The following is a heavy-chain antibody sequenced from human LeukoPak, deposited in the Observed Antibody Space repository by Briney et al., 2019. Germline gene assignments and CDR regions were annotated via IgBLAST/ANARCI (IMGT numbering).Heavy chain of an antibody. CDR3: ANSRYYDVLTGSWEALFMNS. V-gene: IGHV4-34*01. Sequence: SETLSLTCAVYGGSFSGYYWSWIRQPPGKGLEWIGEINHSGATNYKPSLKSRVIISVDTSANQFSLKLSSVTAADTAVYYCANSRYYDVLTGSWEALFMNSWGQGTLVTVSS. CDR2: INHSGAT. J-gene: IGHJ4*02. CDR1: GGSFSGYY. D-gene: IGHD3-9*01.